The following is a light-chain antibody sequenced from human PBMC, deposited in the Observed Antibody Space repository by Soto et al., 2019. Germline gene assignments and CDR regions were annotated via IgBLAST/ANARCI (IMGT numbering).Light chain of an antibody. CDR2: AAS. J-gene: IGKJ4*01. CDR3: QQLSTYPST. V-gene: IGKV1-9*01. Sequence: IQLTQSPSSLSASVGGRVTITCRASQGIGSYLAWYQQKPGEAPKLLIFAASTLQSGVPSRFSGSESGTDFTLTISSLQAEDFATYYCQQLSTYPSTFGGGTKVDIK. CDR1: QGIGSY.